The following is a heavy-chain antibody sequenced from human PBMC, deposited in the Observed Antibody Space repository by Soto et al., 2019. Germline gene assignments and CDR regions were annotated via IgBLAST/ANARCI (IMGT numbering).Heavy chain of an antibody. CDR3: ASWLKGTDIGNYYYGMDV. V-gene: IGHV1-69*12. CDR2: IMPIFRAP. Sequence: QVQLVQSGAEVKKPGSSVKVSCKASGGAFSDYAFSWVRQAPGQGLQWLGGIMPIFRAPDYAQKFQGRVTITADEFTRTAYMAMNSLRSEDTAVYYCASWLKGTDIGNYYYGMDVWGQGTTVTVS. CDR1: GGAFSDYA. D-gene: IGHD2-21*02. J-gene: IGHJ6*02.